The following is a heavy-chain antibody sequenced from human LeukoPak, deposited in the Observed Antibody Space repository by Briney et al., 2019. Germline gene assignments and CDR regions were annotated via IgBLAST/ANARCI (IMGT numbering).Heavy chain of an antibody. CDR3: ARVPRYYGSGSYRFHY. J-gene: IGHJ4*02. CDR1: GYTFTRYY. V-gene: IGHV1-2*02. D-gene: IGHD3-10*01. CDR2: INPNSGGT. Sequence: ASVKVSCKDSGYTFTRYYMHWVGQAPGEGLEWMGWINPNSGGTNYVQKFQGRVTMTRDTSISTAYMELSRLRSDDTAVYYCARVPRYYGSGSYRFHYWGQGTLVTVSS.